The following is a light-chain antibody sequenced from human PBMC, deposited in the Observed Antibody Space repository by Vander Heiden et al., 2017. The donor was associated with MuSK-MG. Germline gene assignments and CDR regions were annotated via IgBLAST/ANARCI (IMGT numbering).Light chain of an antibody. J-gene: IGKJ2*01. V-gene: IGKV1-39*01. CDR3: QQSYITPPYT. Sequence: DVQMTQSPSSLSASIGDRVTITCRASQSIRSNLNWYQQKPGEAPKLLIYAASTLQRGVPSRFTGSGSGTDFTLTISSRQPEDFATYYCQQSYITPPYTFGQGTKLEI. CDR2: AAS. CDR1: QSIRSN.